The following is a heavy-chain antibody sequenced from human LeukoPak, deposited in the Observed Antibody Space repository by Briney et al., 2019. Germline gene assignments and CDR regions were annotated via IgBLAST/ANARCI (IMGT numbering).Heavy chain of an antibody. V-gene: IGHV3-30*04. CDR3: ARGGSGSYYPYYFDY. J-gene: IGHJ4*02. D-gene: IGHD3-10*01. Sequence: PGGSLRLSCAASGFTFSSYAMHWVRQAPGKGLEWVAVISYDGSNKYYADSVKGRFTISRDNSKNTLYLQMNSLRAEDTAVYYCARGGSGSYYPYYFDYGGQGTLVTVSA. CDR2: ISYDGSNK. CDR1: GFTFSSYA.